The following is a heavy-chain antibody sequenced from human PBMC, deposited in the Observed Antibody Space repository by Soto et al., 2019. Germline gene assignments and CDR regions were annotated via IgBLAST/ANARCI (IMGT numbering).Heavy chain of an antibody. D-gene: IGHD1-26*01. V-gene: IGHV4-59*01. Sequence: SETLSLTCAVYGGSFSGYYWSWIRQPPGKGLEWIGYIYYSGSTDYNPSLKSRVTISVDTSKNQFSLKLTSVTAADTAVYYCATASLNRSGSYPFDYWGQGTLVTVSS. J-gene: IGHJ4*02. CDR3: ATASLNRSGSYPFDY. CDR2: IYYSGST. CDR1: GGSFSGYY.